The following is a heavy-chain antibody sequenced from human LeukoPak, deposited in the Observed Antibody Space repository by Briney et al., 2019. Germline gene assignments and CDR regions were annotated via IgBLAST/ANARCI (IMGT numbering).Heavy chain of an antibody. V-gene: IGHV4-30-4*01. CDR3: ARVRIYYYDSSGTWTGLPVGMDV. CDR2: IYYSGST. J-gene: IGHJ6*02. Sequence: SETLSLTCTVSGGSISSGDYYWSWIRQPPGKGLEWIGYIYYSGSTYYNPSLKSRVTLSVDTSKNQFSLKLSSVTAADTAVYYCARVRIYYYDSSGTWTGLPVGMDVWGQGTTVTVSS. D-gene: IGHD3-22*01. CDR1: GGSISSGDYY.